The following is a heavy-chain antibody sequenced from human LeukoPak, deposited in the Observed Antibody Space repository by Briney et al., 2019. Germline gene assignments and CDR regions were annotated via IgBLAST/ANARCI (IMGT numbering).Heavy chain of an antibody. CDR1: GFTFSSYT. V-gene: IGHV3-21*01. Sequence: GGSLRLSCAASGFTFSSYTMNWVGPAPGMGREWVSSMSDSSYYIYYADSVRGRFTVSRDNAKNSLYLQMNGLRAEDTAVYYCARRKDVVVVPGTMGYYLDVWGKGTTVTVSS. J-gene: IGHJ6*03. CDR3: ARRKDVVVVPGTMGYYLDV. D-gene: IGHD2-2*01. CDR2: MSDSSYYI.